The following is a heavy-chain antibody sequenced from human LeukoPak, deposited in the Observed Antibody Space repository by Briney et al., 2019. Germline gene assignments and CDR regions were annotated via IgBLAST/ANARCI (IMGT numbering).Heavy chain of an antibody. Sequence: GGSLRLSCAASGFTFSNYGLPWVRQAPGKGLEWVAVISYDGSNKYYADSVKGRFTISRDNSKNTLYLQMNSLRAEDTAVYYCAKGGWLFDYWGQGTLVTVSS. CDR1: GFTFSNYG. CDR3: AKGGWLFDY. V-gene: IGHV3-30*18. CDR2: ISYDGSNK. D-gene: IGHD3-22*01. J-gene: IGHJ4*02.